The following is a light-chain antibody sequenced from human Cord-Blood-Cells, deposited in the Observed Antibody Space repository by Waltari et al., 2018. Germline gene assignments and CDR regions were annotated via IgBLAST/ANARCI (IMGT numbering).Light chain of an antibody. CDR1: SSDVGGYNY. Sequence: QSALTQPASVSGSPGQSITISCTGTSSDVGGYNYVSLYQQQPGKAPKLMIYEVSNRPSGVSNRFSGSKSGNTASLTISVLQAEDEADYYCSSYTSSSTWVFGGGTKLTVL. V-gene: IGLV2-14*01. CDR2: EVS. J-gene: IGLJ3*02. CDR3: SSYTSSSTWV.